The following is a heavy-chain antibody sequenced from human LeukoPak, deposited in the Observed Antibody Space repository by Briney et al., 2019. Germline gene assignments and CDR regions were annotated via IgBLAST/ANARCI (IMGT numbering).Heavy chain of an antibody. V-gene: IGHV1-2*02. CDR3: ASAAVAGIIVFGY. Sequence: ASVTVSCKASGYTFTGYYMHWVRQAPGQGLEWMGWINPNSGGTNYAQKFQGRVTMTRDTSISTAYMELSRLRSDDTAVYYCASAAVAGIIVFGYWGQGTLVTVSS. CDR2: INPNSGGT. J-gene: IGHJ4*02. CDR1: GYTFTGYY. D-gene: IGHD6-19*01.